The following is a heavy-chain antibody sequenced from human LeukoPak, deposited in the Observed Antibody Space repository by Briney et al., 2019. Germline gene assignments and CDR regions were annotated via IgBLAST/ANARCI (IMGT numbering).Heavy chain of an antibody. CDR2: IYTSGST. CDR1: GGSISGDY. V-gene: IGHV4-4*07. J-gene: IGHJ3*02. CDR3: AREGIAAAEGTFNI. D-gene: IGHD6-13*01. Sequence: SETLSLTCIVSGGSISGDYWSWIRQPAGKGLEWIGRIYTSGSTNSNPSLKSRVTMSLDTSRNQFSLKLNSVTAADTAVYYCAREGIAAAEGTFNIWGRGTMVTVSS.